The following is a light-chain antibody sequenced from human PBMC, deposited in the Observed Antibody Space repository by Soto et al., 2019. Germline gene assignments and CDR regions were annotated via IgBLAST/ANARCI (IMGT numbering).Light chain of an antibody. CDR1: QSVRSN. V-gene: IGKV3-15*01. CDR3: QQYYNWPLT. CDR2: AAS. Sequence: EIVMTQSPATLSVSPGERATLSCRASQSVRSNLAWYQQKPGQAPRLVIYAASTRATGIPDRFSGSGSGTDFTLTISSLQSEDFAVYYCQQYYNWPLTFGGGTKVDIK. J-gene: IGKJ4*01.